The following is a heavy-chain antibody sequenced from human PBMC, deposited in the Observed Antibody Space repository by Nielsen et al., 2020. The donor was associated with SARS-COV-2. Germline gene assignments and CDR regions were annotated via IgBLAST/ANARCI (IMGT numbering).Heavy chain of an antibody. CDR1: GFMFSNDW. Sequence: GESLQISCAASGFMFSNDWMSWVRLAPGKGLEWVANIKRDGSEKHYVDSVKGRFTVSRDNAKNSLFLQMNSVRADDTAVYYCVREWGYWGLGTLVTVSS. J-gene: IGHJ4*02. D-gene: IGHD1-26*01. V-gene: IGHV3-7*01. CDR3: VREWGY. CDR2: IKRDGSEK.